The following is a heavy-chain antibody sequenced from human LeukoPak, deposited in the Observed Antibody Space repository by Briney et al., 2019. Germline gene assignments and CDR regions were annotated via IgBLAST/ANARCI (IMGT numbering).Heavy chain of an antibody. CDR3: AKSSYYYDSSGYSDY. D-gene: IGHD3-22*01. Sequence: PGGSLRLSWAASGFTFSSYGMHWVRQAPGKGLEWVAVISYDGSNKYYADSVKGRFTISRDNSKNTLYLQMNSLRAEDTAVYYCAKSSYYYDSSGYSDYWGQGTLVTVSS. CDR1: GFTFSSYG. V-gene: IGHV3-30*18. J-gene: IGHJ4*02. CDR2: ISYDGSNK.